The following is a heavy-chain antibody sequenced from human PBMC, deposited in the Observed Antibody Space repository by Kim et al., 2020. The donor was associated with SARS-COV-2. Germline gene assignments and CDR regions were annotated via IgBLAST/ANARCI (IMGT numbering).Heavy chain of an antibody. D-gene: IGHD3-10*01. CDR3: AKIIEGFGDGFYYYYGMDV. J-gene: IGHJ6*02. Sequence: GGSLRLSCAASGFTFSSYAMSWVRQAPGKGLEWVSAISGSGGSTYYADSVKGRFTISRDNSKNTLYLQMNSLRAEDTAVYYCAKIIEGFGDGFYYYYGMDVWGQGTTVTVSS. CDR1: GFTFSSYA. V-gene: IGHV3-23*01. CDR2: ISGSGGST.